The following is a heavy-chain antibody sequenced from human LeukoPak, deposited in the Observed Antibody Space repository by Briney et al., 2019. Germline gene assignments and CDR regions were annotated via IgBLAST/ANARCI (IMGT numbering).Heavy chain of an antibody. J-gene: IGHJ5*02. CDR2: IYTSGST. D-gene: IGHD6-19*01. CDR3: ARGIAVAHYEIDP. CDR1: GGSISSGSYY. V-gene: IGHV4-61*02. Sequence: SETLSLTCTVSGGSISSGSYYWSWIRQPAGKGLEWIGRIYTSGSTNYNPSLKSRVTISVDTSKSQFSLKLSSVTAADTAVYYCARGIAVAHYEIDPWGQGTLVTVSS.